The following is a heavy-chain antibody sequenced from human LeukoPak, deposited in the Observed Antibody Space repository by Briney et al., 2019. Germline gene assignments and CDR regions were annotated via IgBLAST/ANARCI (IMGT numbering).Heavy chain of an antibody. D-gene: IGHD3-10*01. V-gene: IGHV3-23*01. Sequence: GGSLRLSCAASGFPFSTYAMTWVRQAPGKGLEWVSGISGSGGRTYYADSVKGRFTISRDNSKNTLYLQMNSLRAEDTAVYYCARAPTYGPGSSFDYWGQGTLVTVSS. J-gene: IGHJ4*02. CDR1: GFPFSTYA. CDR2: ISGSGGRT. CDR3: ARAPTYGPGSSFDY.